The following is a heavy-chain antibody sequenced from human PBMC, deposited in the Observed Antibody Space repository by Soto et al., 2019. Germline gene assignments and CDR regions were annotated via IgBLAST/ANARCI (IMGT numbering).Heavy chain of an antibody. CDR1: GYTFTSYG. D-gene: IGHD1-1*01. J-gene: IGHJ1*01. V-gene: IGHV1-18*01. CDR3: ARSFAKSGTEYFQL. CDR2: ISAYNGNT. Sequence: ASVKVSCKASGYTFTSYGISWVRQAPGQGLEWMGWISAYNGNTNYAQKLQGRVTMTTDTYTSTAYMELRSLRSDDTAVYYCARSFAKSGTEYFQLWGQGTLVTVSS.